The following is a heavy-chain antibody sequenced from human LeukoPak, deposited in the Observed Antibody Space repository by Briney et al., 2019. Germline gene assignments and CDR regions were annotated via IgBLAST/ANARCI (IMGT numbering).Heavy chain of an antibody. D-gene: IGHD3-22*01. CDR1: GFPLSRFY. Sequence: GGSLRLSCALSGFPLSRFYMSWIRQAPGKGLEWISYIGLSGSPLDYADSVKGRFTISRDNAKNSLYLDMNSLRAEDTAVYYCARKDFSSGSFSYWGQGTLVTVSS. CDR2: IGLSGSPL. V-gene: IGHV3-11*04. CDR3: ARKDFSSGSFSY. J-gene: IGHJ4*02.